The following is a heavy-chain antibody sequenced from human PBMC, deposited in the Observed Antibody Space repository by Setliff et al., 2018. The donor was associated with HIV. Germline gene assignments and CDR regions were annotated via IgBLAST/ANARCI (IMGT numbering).Heavy chain of an antibody. Sequence: ASGKVSCKASGYTITSYGISWVRQAPGQGLKWMGWIRAYNGNTNYAQKLQGRVTMTTDTYTSTAYMELRSLRSDDTAVYYCARTKIFSAVFRGFLSGPINWFYPCGQVTLVTVSS. V-gene: IGHV1-18*01. CDR3: ARTKIFSAVFRGFLSGPINWFYP. CDR2: IRAYNGNT. CDR1: GYTITSYG. J-gene: IGHJ5*02. D-gene: IGHD3-10*01.